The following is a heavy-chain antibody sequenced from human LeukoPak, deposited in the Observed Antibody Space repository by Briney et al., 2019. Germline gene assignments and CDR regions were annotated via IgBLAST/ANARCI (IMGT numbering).Heavy chain of an antibody. V-gene: IGHV3-30-3*01. CDR2: ISYDGSNK. CDR3: ARHQSTLFDY. J-gene: IGHJ4*02. CDR1: GFTFSSYA. Sequence: PGGSLRLSCAASGFTFSSYAMHWVRQAPGKGLEWVAVISYDGSNKYYADSVKGRFTISRDNSKNTLYLQMNGLRAEDTAVYYCARHQSTLFDYWGQGTLVTVSS.